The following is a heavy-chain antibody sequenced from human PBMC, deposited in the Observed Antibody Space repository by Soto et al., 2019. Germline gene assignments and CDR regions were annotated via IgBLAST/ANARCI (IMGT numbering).Heavy chain of an antibody. CDR3: ATQEVGGSYVYTFDP. CDR2: IYYSGSS. J-gene: IGHJ5*02. CDR1: GGSISSSNYY. D-gene: IGHD1-26*01. Sequence: SETLSLTCTVSGGSISSSNYYWGWIRQPPGKGLEWIGSIYYSGSSYYNPSLKSRVTISVDTSKNQFSLKLSSVTAADTAVYYCATQEVGGSYVYTFDPWGQGTLVTVSS. V-gene: IGHV4-39*01.